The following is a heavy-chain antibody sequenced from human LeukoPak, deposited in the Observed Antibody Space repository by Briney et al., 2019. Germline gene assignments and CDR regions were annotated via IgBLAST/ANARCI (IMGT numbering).Heavy chain of an antibody. Sequence: ASVKVSCKASGYTFTDYYMHWVRQAPGQGLEWMGWINTNTGNPTYAQGFTGRFVFSLDTSVSTAYLQISSLKAEDTAVYYCARASSCYFCPPSDYWGQGTLVTVSS. D-gene: IGHD2-15*01. V-gene: IGHV7-4-1*02. CDR3: ARASSCYFCPPSDY. J-gene: IGHJ4*02. CDR2: INTNTGNP. CDR1: GYTFTDYY.